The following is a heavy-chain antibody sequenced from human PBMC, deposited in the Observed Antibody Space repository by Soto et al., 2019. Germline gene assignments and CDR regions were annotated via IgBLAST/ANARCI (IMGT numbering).Heavy chain of an antibody. Sequence: SEALSVTSTVSGGSISSSSYYWGWIRQPPGKGLAWIGSIYYSGSTYYNPSLKSRVTISVDTSKNQFSLKLSSVTAAYTAVSYCARPQLAPRGHFYSHYCGMAVWGRGTTGTVAS. CDR3: ARPQLAPRGHFYSHYCGMAV. D-gene: IGHD6-6*01. J-gene: IGHJ6*02. V-gene: IGHV4-39*01. CDR2: IYYSGST. CDR1: GGSISSSSYY.